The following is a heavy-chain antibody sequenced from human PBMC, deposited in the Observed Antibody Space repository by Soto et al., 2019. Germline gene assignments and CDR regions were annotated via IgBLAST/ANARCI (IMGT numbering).Heavy chain of an antibody. CDR2: INAGNGNT. CDR3: ARDWGYSSGWGY. V-gene: IGHV1-3*01. CDR1: GYTFTSYA. D-gene: IGHD6-19*01. J-gene: IGHJ4*02. Sequence: QVQLVQSGAEVKKPGASVKVSCKASGYTFTSYAMHWVRQAPGQRLEWMGWINAGNGNTKYSQKFQGRVTITRDTSASTAYMELSSLRSEDTTVYYCARDWGYSSGWGYWGQGTLVTVSS.